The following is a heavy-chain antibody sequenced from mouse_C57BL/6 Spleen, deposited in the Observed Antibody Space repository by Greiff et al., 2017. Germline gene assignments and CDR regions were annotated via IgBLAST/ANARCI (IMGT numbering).Heavy chain of an antibody. CDR3: AREGYDGYYIDY. D-gene: IGHD2-3*01. J-gene: IGHJ2*01. V-gene: IGHV1-26*01. CDR2: INPNNGGT. Sequence: VQLQQSGPELVKPGASVKISCKASGYTFTDYYMNWVKQSHGKSLEWIGDINPNNGGTSYNQKFKGKATLTVDKSSSTAYMELRSLTSEDSAVYYCAREGYDGYYIDYWGQGTTLTVSS. CDR1: GYTFTDYY.